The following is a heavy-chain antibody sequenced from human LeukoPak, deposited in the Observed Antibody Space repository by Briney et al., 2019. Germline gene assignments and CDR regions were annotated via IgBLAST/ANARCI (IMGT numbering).Heavy chain of an antibody. CDR1: GYTFTGYY. V-gene: IGHV1-2*04. CDR3: ARGISRYYDILTGYYEAFDY. Sequence: ASVKVSCKASGYTFTGYYMYWVRQAPGQGLEWMGWINPNSGGTNYAQKFQGWVTMTRDTSISTAYMELSRLRSDDTAVYYCARGISRYYDILTGYYEAFDYWGQGTLVTVSS. D-gene: IGHD3-9*01. CDR2: INPNSGGT. J-gene: IGHJ4*02.